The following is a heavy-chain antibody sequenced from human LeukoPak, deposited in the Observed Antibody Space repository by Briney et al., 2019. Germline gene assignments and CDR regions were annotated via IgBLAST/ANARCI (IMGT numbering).Heavy chain of an antibody. CDR3: ARLTGAFDI. CDR1: GGSFSGYY. V-gene: IGHV4-34*01. CDR2: INHSGST. J-gene: IGHJ3*02. D-gene: IGHD3-9*01. Sequence: SETLSLTCAVYGGSFSGYYWSWIRQPPGKGLEWIGEINHSGSTNYNPSLKSRVTISVDTPKNQFSLKLSSVTAADTAVYYCARLTGAFDIWGQGTMVTVSS.